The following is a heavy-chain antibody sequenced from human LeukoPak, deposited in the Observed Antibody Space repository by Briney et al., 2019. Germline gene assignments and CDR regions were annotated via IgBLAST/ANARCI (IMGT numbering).Heavy chain of an antibody. CDR2: IYHSGST. V-gene: IGHV4-30-2*01. Sequence: SETLSLTCAVSGGSISSGGYSWSWIRQPPGKGLEWIGYIYHSGSTYYNQSLKSRVTISVDRSKNQFSLKLGSVTAADTAVYYCARAWSNYAYYFDYWGQGTLVTVSS. CDR1: GGSISSGGYS. D-gene: IGHD4-11*01. J-gene: IGHJ4*02. CDR3: ARAWSNYAYYFDY.